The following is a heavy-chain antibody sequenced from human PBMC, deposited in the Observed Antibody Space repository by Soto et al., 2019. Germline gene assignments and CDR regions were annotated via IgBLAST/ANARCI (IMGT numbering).Heavy chain of an antibody. V-gene: IGHV3-53*01. J-gene: IGHJ6*02. Sequence: PGGSLRLSCAASGFTVSSNYMSWVRQAPGKGLEWVSVIYSGGSTYYADSVKGRFTISRDNSKNTLYLQMNSLRAEDTAVYYCARNQAYYDSSGSQLAYYYYGMDVWGQGTTVTVSS. CDR2: IYSGGST. CDR3: ARNQAYYDSSGSQLAYYYYGMDV. CDR1: GFTVSSNY. D-gene: IGHD3-22*01.